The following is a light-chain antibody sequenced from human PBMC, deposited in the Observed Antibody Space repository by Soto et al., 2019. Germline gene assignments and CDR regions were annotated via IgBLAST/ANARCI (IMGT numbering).Light chain of an antibody. Sequence: DIQMTQSPSTLSASVGDRVTITCRASQSISSWLAWYQQKPGKAPKLLIYDASRLESGVPSRFSGSGSGTEFTLPISSLQPDDFATYYCQQYNSYPWTFGQGTKVEI. J-gene: IGKJ1*01. CDR2: DAS. CDR1: QSISSW. V-gene: IGKV1-5*01. CDR3: QQYNSYPWT.